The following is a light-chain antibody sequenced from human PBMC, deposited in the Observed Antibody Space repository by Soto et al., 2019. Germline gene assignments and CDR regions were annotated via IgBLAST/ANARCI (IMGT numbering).Light chain of an antibody. CDR2: VAS. CDR3: QQYNNWPLT. CDR1: QSVSSN. V-gene: IGKV3-15*01. Sequence: EIVMTQSPATLSVSPGERATLSCRASQSVSSNLAWYQQKPGQAPRLLIYVASTRATGIPARFSGSGSGTEFTLTISSLQSEDFAVYSCQQYNNWPLTFGPGTKVDIK. J-gene: IGKJ3*01.